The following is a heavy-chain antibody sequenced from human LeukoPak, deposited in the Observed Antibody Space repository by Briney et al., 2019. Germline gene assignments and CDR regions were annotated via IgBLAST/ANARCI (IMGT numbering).Heavy chain of an antibody. J-gene: IGHJ3*02. CDR3: ARLTVTTSSTQFVDAXDI. CDR2: IYPGDSDT. CDR1: EYSFTSYW. D-gene: IGHD4-17*01. Sequence: KPGESLKISCKGSEYSFTSYWIAWVRQMPGKGLEWMGIIYPGDSDTRYSPSFQGQVTISADKTITTAYLQWSSLKSSDSAMYHCARLTVTTSSTQFVDAXDIXGQGXXVTV. V-gene: IGHV5-51*03.